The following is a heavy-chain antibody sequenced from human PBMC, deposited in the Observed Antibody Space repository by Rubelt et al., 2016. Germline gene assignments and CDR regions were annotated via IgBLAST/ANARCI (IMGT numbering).Heavy chain of an antibody. J-gene: IGHJ4*02. Sequence: QVQLVQSGAEVKKPGSSVKVSCKASGGTFSRYAISWVRQAPGQGLEWMGGITPMFGTANYAQKLQGRLTITADEYKSTAYMELSSLRSEDTAVYYCARGPRGNNFDYWGQGTLVTVSS. CDR3: ARGPRGNNFDY. CDR1: GGTFSRYA. CDR2: ITPMFGTA. V-gene: IGHV1-69*01.